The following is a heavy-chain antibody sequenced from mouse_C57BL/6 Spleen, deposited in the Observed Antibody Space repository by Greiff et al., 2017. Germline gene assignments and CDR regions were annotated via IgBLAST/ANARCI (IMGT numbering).Heavy chain of an antibody. CDR2: ISSGSSTI. CDR1: GFTFSDYG. CDR3: ARRYYEDDGLLAMDY. V-gene: IGHV5-17*01. J-gene: IGHJ4*01. D-gene: IGHD2-4*01. Sequence: EVQLVESGGGLVKPGGSLKLSCAASGFTFSDYGMHWVRQAPEKGLEWVAYISSGSSTIYYADTVKGRFTISRDNAKNTLFRQMTSLRSEDTAMYYCARRYYEDDGLLAMDYWGQGTSVTVSS.